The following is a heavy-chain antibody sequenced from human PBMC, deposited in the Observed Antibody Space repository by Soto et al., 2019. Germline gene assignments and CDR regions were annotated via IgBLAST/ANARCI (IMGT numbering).Heavy chain of an antibody. Sequence: GASVKVSCKASGFTFTSSAVQWVRQARGQRLEWIGWIVVGSGNTNCAQKFQERVTITRDMSTSTAYMELSSLRSEDTAVYYCAASGNWNYDYYYGMDVWGQGTTVTVSS. D-gene: IGHD1-7*01. J-gene: IGHJ6*02. CDR3: AASGNWNYDYYYGMDV. V-gene: IGHV1-58*01. CDR1: GFTFTSSA. CDR2: IVVGSGNT.